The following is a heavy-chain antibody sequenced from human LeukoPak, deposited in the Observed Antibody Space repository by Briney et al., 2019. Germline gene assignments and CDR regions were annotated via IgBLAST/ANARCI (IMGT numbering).Heavy chain of an antibody. V-gene: IGHV3-23*01. CDR2: ISGSGGST. J-gene: IGHJ4*02. Sequence: PGGSLRLSCGTSGFTFRSYGMHRVRQAPGKGLEWVSAISGSGGSTYYADSVKGRFTISRDNSKNTLYLQMNSLRAEDTAVYYCARGGPRDGYDYWGQGTLVTVSS. CDR1: GFTFRSYG. CDR3: ARGGPRDGYDY. D-gene: IGHD5-18*01.